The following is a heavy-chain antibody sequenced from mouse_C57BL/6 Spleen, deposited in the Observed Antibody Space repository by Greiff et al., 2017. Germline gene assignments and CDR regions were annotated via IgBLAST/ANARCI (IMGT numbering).Heavy chain of an antibody. CDR3: ARYNGNYNYFDY. Sequence: QVHLQQSGAELARPGASVKLSCKASGYTFTSYGISWVKQRTGQGLEWIGEIYPRSGNTYYNEKFKGKATLTADKSSSTAYMELRSLTSEDSAVYFCARYNGNYNYFDYWGQGTTLTVSS. V-gene: IGHV1-81*01. D-gene: IGHD2-1*01. CDR2: IYPRSGNT. CDR1: GYTFTSYG. J-gene: IGHJ2*01.